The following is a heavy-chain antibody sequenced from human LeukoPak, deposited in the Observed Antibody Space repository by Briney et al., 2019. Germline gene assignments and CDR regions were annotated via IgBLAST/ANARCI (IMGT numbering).Heavy chain of an antibody. CDR1: GYTFTNYA. CDR2: INGGNGET. D-gene: IGHD3-10*01. V-gene: IGHV1-3*01. CDR3: ARDRYYGSGTYNYFDY. J-gene: IGHJ4*02. Sequence: ASVKVSCKASGYTFTNYAMHWVRQAPGQRLEWMGWINGGNGETKYSQNFQGRVTITRDTSASTAYMELSSLRSEDTAVYYCARDRYYGSGTYNYFDYWGQGTLVTVSS.